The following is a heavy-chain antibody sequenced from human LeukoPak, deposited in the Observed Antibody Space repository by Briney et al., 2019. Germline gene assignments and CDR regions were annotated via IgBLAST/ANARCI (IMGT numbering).Heavy chain of an antibody. D-gene: IGHD1-1*01. CDR3: AREGAYNWNHVRWFDP. CDR1: GYTFTGYG. Sequence: ASVKVSCKTSGYTFTGYGISWVRQAPGQGLEWMGWISAYNGNTNYAKKLQGRVTMTTDTSTSTAYMELRSLRSDDTAVDYCAREGAYNWNHVRWFDPWGQGTLVTVSS. V-gene: IGHV1-18*01. J-gene: IGHJ5*02. CDR2: ISAYNGNT.